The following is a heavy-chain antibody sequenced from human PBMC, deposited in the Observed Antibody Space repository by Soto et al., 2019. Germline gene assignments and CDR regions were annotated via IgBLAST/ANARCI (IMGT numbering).Heavy chain of an antibody. J-gene: IGHJ4*02. CDR2: IDSYGSTA. D-gene: IGHD3-10*01. CDR3: ARGGLHAYYKDN. Sequence: GGSLRLSCAASGFTFSNYWMHWVRQAPGEGLVWVSRIDSYGSTANYADSVKGRFTVSRDNARNTLYLQMNSLRAEGTAIYYCARGGLHAYYKDNWGQGILVTVSS. CDR1: GFTFSNYW. V-gene: IGHV3-74*01.